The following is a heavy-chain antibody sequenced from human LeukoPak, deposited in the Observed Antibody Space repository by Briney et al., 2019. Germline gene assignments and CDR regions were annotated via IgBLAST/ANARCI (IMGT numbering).Heavy chain of an antibody. CDR1: GFTFSSYW. V-gene: IGHV3-74*01. CDR2: INSDGSST. J-gene: IGHJ3*02. D-gene: IGHD4-11*01. CDR3: ARSNQHDYDAFDI. Sequence: GRSLRLSCAASGFTFSSYWMHWVRQAPGKGLVWVSRINSDGSSTSYADSVKGRFTISRDNAKNTLYLQMNSLRAEDTAVYYCARSNQHDYDAFDIWGQGTMVTVSS.